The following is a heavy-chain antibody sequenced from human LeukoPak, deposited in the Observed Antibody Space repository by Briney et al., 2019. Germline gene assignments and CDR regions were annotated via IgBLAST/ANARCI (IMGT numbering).Heavy chain of an antibody. V-gene: IGHV3-33*01. CDR2: IWYDGSNK. J-gene: IGHJ4*02. D-gene: IGHD2-2*01. CDR1: GFTFSSYG. CDR3: ARDHCSSTSCYADY. Sequence: QPGRSLRLSCAASGFTFSSYGMHWVRQAPGKGLEWVAVIWYDGSNKYCADSVKGRFTISRDNSKNTLYLQMNSLRAEDTAVYYCARDHCSSTSCYADYWGQGTLVTVSS.